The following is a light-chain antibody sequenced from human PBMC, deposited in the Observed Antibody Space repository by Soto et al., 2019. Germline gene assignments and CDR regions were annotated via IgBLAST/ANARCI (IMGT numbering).Light chain of an antibody. J-gene: IGKJ5*01. CDR1: QDINTY. V-gene: IGKV1-9*01. CDR2: AAS. Sequence: DIQLTQSPSFLSASVGDRVTINCRASQDINTYLAWYQKKPGKAPKLLIFAASTLQNWVPSRFSGSGAGTELTVTITSLQPEDFATYYCQQRKSYPITFGQGTRLEIK. CDR3: QQRKSYPIT.